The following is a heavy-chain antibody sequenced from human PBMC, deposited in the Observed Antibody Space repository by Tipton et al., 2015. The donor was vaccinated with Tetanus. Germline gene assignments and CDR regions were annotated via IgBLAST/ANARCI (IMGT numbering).Heavy chain of an antibody. Sequence: GLVKPSQTLSLTCTVSGATVSRSNYHWGWIRQPPGKGLEWIGSISYSGSTYYNPSLKSRVAISVDTSKNQFSLKLSSVTATDTAIYYCARHVHGSGALLAGERYYYYGMDVWGQGTPVTVSS. CDR2: ISYSGST. V-gene: IGHV4-39*01. CDR1: GATVSRSNYH. CDR3: ARHVHGSGALLAGERYYYYGMDV. D-gene: IGHD3-3*01. J-gene: IGHJ6*02.